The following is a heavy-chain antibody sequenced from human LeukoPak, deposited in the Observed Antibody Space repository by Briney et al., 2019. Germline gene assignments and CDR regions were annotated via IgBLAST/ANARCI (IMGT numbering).Heavy chain of an antibody. CDR2: IYYIGST. CDR1: RGSIRSYY. J-gene: IGHJ4*02. V-gene: IGHV4-59*08. CDR3: ARHAGIGDYFDY. D-gene: IGHD3-10*01. Sequence: SETLSLTCTVSRGSIRSYYLSWIRQPPGKGLEWIGYIYYIGSTNYNPSLKSRVTISLDTSKNEFSLKVSSVTAADTAVYYCARHAGIGDYFDYWGQGTLVTVSS.